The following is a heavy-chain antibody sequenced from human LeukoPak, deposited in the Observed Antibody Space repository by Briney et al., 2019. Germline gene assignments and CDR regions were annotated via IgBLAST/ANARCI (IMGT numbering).Heavy chain of an antibody. D-gene: IGHD3-22*01. CDR2: IVVGSGNT. CDR1: GFTFTSSA. J-gene: IGHJ3*02. Sequence: GTSVKVSCKASGFTFTSSAMQWVRQARGHRLEWIGWIVVGSGNTNYAQKFQERVTITRDMSTSRAYMELSSLRSDDTAVYYCAAGYYDSSGYYPHAFDIWGQGTMVTVSS. V-gene: IGHV1-58*02. CDR3: AAGYYDSSGYYPHAFDI.